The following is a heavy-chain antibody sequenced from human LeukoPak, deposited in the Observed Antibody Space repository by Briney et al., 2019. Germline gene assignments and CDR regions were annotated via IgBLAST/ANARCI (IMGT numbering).Heavy chain of an antibody. CDR3: ARRTTVTMTGDY. D-gene: IGHD4-17*01. J-gene: IGHJ4*02. CDR2: ISYDGSNK. V-gene: IGHV3-30*03. CDR1: GFTFSSYG. Sequence: ARSLRLSCAASGFTFSSYGMDWVRHAPGKGREWGVVISYDGSNKYYANSMKGQFSITRDNSKNTLYAHMNRLRAGATAVYYCARRTTVTMTGDYWGQGTLVTVSS.